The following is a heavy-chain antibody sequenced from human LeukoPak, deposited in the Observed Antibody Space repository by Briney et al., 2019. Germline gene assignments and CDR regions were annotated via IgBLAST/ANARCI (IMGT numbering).Heavy chain of an antibody. CDR1: GLTFSSYA. D-gene: IGHD2-15*01. CDR3: ASLTVTGGSLSDY. V-gene: IGHV3-48*03. CDR2: ISNSGSSK. Sequence: GGSLRLSCAASGLTFSSYAMSWVRQVPGKGLEWVSYISNSGSSKYYVDSVKGRFTISRDNAKNSLYLQMNSLRAEDTAVYYCASLTVTGGSLSDYWGQGTLVTVSS. J-gene: IGHJ4*02.